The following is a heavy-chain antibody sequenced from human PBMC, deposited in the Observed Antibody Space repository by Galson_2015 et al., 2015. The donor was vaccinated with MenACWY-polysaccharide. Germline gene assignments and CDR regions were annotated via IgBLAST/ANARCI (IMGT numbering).Heavy chain of an antibody. CDR1: GFTFSSYA. CDR3: ARSYCDRTTCYGMDV. D-gene: IGHD2-21*01. J-gene: IGHJ6*02. CDR2: VSYNGNNI. Sequence: SLRLSCAASGFTFSSYAMHWVRQAPGKGLEWVAVVSYNGNNIYYAGSEEGRFTISRDNFKSTLYLQMNSLRPEDTGVYYCARSYCDRTTCYGMDVWGQGTMVTVSS. V-gene: IGHV3-30-3*01.